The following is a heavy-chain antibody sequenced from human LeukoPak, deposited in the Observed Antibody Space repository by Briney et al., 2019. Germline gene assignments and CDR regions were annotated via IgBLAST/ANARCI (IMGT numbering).Heavy chain of an antibody. Sequence: ASVKVSCKASGYTFTSYGISWVRQAPGQGLEWMGWISAYNGNTNYAQKLQGRVTMTTDTSTSTAYMELRSLRSDDTAVYYCARAVYYDILTGPFKGGFDPWGQGTLVTVSS. V-gene: IGHV1-18*01. J-gene: IGHJ5*02. D-gene: IGHD3-9*01. CDR2: ISAYNGNT. CDR1: GYTFTSYG. CDR3: ARAVYYDILTGPFKGGFDP.